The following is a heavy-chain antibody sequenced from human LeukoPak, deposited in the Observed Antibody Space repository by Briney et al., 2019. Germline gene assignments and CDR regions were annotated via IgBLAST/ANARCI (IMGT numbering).Heavy chain of an antibody. J-gene: IGHJ4*02. D-gene: IGHD4-11*01. CDR2: MNPNTGNA. Sequence: ASVKVSCEASGYTFTNFDINWVRQATGQGLEWMGWMNPNTGNAGYAQKFQDRVTITWDASRSTAYMDLSSLRSEDTAVYYCARVGYSNSYDYWGQGTLVTVSS. V-gene: IGHV1-8*03. CDR1: GYTFTNFD. CDR3: ARVGYSNSYDY.